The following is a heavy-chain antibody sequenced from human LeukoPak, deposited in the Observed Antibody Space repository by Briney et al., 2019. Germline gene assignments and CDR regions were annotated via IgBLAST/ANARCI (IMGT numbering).Heavy chain of an antibody. CDR1: GFTFTSYW. CDR3: ARVSDISVAAYFDY. V-gene: IGHV3-7*03. D-gene: IGHD6-19*01. J-gene: IGHJ4*02. CDR2: IKQDGSEK. Sequence: PGGSLRLSCAASGFTFTSYWMSWVRQAPGKGLEWVANIKQDGSEKYYVDSVKGRFTISRDNAKNSLYLQMNSLRAEDTAFYYCARVSDISVAAYFDYWGQGTLVTVSS.